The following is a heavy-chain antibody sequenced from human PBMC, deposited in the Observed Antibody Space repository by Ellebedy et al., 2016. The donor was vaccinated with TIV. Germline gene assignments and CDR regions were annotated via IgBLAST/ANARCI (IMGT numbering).Heavy chain of an antibody. D-gene: IGHD3-3*01. CDR3: ARACFGGACYFEH. CDR2: ISPDSINT. V-gene: IGHV3-11*06. Sequence: GESLKISCAASGFTFSDYYMGWVRQAPGKGLEWVSYISPDSINTNYGDSVKGRFTISRDNAKTSLYLHMDSLRAEDTAVYYCARACFGGACYFEHWGQGTQVTVSS. J-gene: IGHJ4*02. CDR1: GFTFSDYY.